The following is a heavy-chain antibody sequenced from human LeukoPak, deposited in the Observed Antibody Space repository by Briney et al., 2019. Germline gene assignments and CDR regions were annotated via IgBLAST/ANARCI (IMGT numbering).Heavy chain of an antibody. CDR1: GGSISSGSYY. CDR3: AKSIAVQGAFDI. Sequence: SETLSLTCTVSGGSISSGSYYWSWIRQPGGKGLEWIGRIYTSGSTNYNPSLKSRVTISVDTSKNQFSLKLSSVTAADTAVYYCAKSIAVQGAFDIWGQGTMVTVSS. D-gene: IGHD6-19*01. CDR2: IYTSGST. V-gene: IGHV4-61*02. J-gene: IGHJ3*02.